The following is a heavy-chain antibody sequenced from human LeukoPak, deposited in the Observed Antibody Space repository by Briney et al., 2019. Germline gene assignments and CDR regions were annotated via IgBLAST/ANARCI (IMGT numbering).Heavy chain of an antibody. CDR2: IYTSGST. CDR1: GGSISSYY. D-gene: IGHD2-15*01. Sequence: PSETLSLTCTVSGGSISSYYWSWIRQPPGKGLEWIGYIYTSGSTNYNPSLKSRVTISVDTSKNQFSLKLSSVTAADTAVYYCARQEGKVAASNWFEPWGQGTLVTVSS. J-gene: IGHJ5*02. CDR3: ARQEGKVAASNWFEP. V-gene: IGHV4-4*09.